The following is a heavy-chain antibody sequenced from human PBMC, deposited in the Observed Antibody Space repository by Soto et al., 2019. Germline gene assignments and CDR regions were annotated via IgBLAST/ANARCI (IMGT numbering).Heavy chain of an antibody. D-gene: IGHD3-16*01. CDR1: GFSFTYSA. Sequence: EVQLLDSGGGLVQPGGSLTLSCAASGFSFTYSAMNWVRQAPGKGLEWVSHISGDGGTTYYADSVKGRFTFSRDNSKNTLDLQMNSLRAEDTAIYYCTREADYGIGPIDYWGQGTLVTVSS. V-gene: IGHV3-23*01. CDR2: ISGDGGTT. J-gene: IGHJ4*02. CDR3: TREADYGIGPIDY.